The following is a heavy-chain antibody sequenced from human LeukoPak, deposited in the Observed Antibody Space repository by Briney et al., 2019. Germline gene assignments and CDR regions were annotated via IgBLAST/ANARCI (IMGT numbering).Heavy chain of an antibody. CDR2: IHYSGST. Sequence: SETLSLTCIVSSGSISSYYWNWIRQPPGKGLEWIGFIHYSGSTNYNPSLKSRVTISLDTSKSQFSLKLSSVTAADTAVYYCARSPGYYDKRNYFSGDFDYWGQGTLVTVSS. CDR3: ARSPGYYDKRNYFSGDFDY. J-gene: IGHJ4*02. D-gene: IGHD3-22*01. V-gene: IGHV4-59*01. CDR1: SGSISSYY.